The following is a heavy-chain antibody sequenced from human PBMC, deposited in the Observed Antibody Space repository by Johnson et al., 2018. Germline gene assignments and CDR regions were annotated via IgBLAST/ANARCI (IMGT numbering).Heavy chain of an antibody. CDR1: GFTFSSYS. J-gene: IGHJ6*02. V-gene: IGHV3-48*01. CDR2: ISSSSSTI. CDR3: ARGEVAGTSLYYYYGMDV. Sequence: VQSGGSLRLSCAASGFTFSSYSMNWVRQAPGKGLEWVSYISSSSSTIYYADSVKGRFTISRDNSKNTLYLQMNSLRAEDTAVYYCARGEVAGTSLYYYYGMDVWGQGTTVTVSS. D-gene: IGHD6-19*01.